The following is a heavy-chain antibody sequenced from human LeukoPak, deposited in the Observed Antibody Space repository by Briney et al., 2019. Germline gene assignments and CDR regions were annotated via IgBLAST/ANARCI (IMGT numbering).Heavy chain of an antibody. Sequence: GGSLRLSCAASGFTFSTYAMSWVRQAPGKGLEWISIISSGGDTYYADSVKGRFTISTDNSKNTLDLQMTSIRAQDTAVYYCAKGVGGYYFDYWGQGTLVTVSS. CDR3: AKGVGGYYFDY. V-gene: IGHV3-23*01. CDR2: ISSGGDT. CDR1: GFTFSTYA. D-gene: IGHD2-15*01. J-gene: IGHJ4*02.